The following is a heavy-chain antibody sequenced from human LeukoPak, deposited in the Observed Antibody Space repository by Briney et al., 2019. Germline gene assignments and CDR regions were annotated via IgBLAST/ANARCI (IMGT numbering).Heavy chain of an antibody. Sequence: PSETLSLTCAVYGGSFSGYYWSWLRQPPGKGLEWIGEINHSGSTNYNPSLKSRVTTSVDTSKNQFSLKLSSVTAADTAVYYCARGPNYDFWSGYTDWGQGTLVTVSS. CDR3: ARGPNYDFWSGYTD. D-gene: IGHD3-3*01. CDR1: GGSFSGYY. CDR2: INHSGST. J-gene: IGHJ4*02. V-gene: IGHV4-34*01.